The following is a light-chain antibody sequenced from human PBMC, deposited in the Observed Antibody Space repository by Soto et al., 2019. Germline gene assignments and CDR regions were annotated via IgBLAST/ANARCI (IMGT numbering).Light chain of an antibody. CDR2: EVS. V-gene: IGLV2-14*01. CDR3: ISYTSGRTLYG. J-gene: IGLJ1*01. CDR1: SSDVGGYNY. Sequence: QSVLTQPASVSWSPGQSITISCTGTSSDVGGYNYVSWYQQHPGKAPKLMIYEVSNRPSGISNRFSGSKSGNTASLTISGIKHEAEAEYYCISYTSGRTLYGLGTGKKVTV.